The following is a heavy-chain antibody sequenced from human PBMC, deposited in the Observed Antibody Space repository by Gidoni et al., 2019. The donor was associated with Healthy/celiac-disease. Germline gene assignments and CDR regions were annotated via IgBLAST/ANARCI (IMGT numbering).Heavy chain of an antibody. J-gene: IGHJ5*02. V-gene: IGHV4-34*01. CDR2: INHSGST. CDR3: ARSRWIQLWPKGNWFDP. CDR1: GGSFSGYY. D-gene: IGHD5-18*01. Sequence: QVQLQQWGAGLLKPSETLSLTCAVYGGSFSGYYWSWIRQPPGTGLEWIGEINHSGSTNYNPSLKSRVTISVDTSKNQFSLKLSSVTAADTAVYYCARSRWIQLWPKGNWFDPWGQGTLVTVSS.